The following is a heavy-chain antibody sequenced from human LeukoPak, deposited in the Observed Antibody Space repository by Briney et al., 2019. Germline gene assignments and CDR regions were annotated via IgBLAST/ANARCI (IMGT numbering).Heavy chain of an antibody. J-gene: IGHJ4*02. CDR3: ARRGRSGFNSFDF. Sequence: GESLKISCKGSGYSFTTYWIGWVRQMPGKGLEWMGIIYPGDSGTRYSPSFEGQVTISADKSISTAYVQWSSLKASDTAMYYCARRGRSGFNSFDFWGQGTLVTVSS. D-gene: IGHD3-3*01. CDR1: GYSFTTYW. V-gene: IGHV5-51*01. CDR2: IYPGDSGT.